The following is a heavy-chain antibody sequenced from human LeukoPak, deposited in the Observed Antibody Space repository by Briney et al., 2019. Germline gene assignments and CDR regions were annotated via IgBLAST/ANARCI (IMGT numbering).Heavy chain of an antibody. CDR3: ARVLRSGKLLLHWYLDL. CDR2: ISYSGST. V-gene: IGHV4-59*01. D-gene: IGHD3-16*02. J-gene: IGHJ2*01. CDR1: GGSISSYY. Sequence: SETLSPTCTVSGGSISSYYWSWIRQPPGKGLEWIGYISYSGSTNYNPSLKSRVTISVDTSKNQFSLKLSSVTAADTAVYYCARVLRSGKLLLHWYLDLWGRGTLVTVSS.